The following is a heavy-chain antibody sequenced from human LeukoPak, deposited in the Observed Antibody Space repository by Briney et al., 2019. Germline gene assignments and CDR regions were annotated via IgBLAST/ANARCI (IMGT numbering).Heavy chain of an antibody. D-gene: IGHD6-19*01. V-gene: IGHV1-18*03. CDR2: ISCYDGDT. CDR3: ARDPSNTSGWKTWFDT. CDR1: GYTFNKYG. J-gene: IGHJ5*02. Sequence: ASVKVSCKASGYTFNKYGISWVRQATGQGLEWMGWISCYDGDTNYAQKLQGRVTLSTDTPTTTVYMELRSLRSDDMAVYYCARDPSNTSGWKTWFDTWGQGTPVTVSS.